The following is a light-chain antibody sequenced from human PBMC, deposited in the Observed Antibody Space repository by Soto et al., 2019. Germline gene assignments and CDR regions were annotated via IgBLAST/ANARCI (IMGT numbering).Light chain of an antibody. CDR1: QGISNY. J-gene: IGKJ4*01. Sequence: DIQMTQSPSSLSASVGDRVTITCRASQGISNYLAWYQQKPGKVPKLLISSASTLQSGVPSRFSGRGSGTDFTLPISSLQPEDVATYYCQKSDSAPLTFGGGTQVEI. CDR3: QKSDSAPLT. V-gene: IGKV1-27*01. CDR2: SAS.